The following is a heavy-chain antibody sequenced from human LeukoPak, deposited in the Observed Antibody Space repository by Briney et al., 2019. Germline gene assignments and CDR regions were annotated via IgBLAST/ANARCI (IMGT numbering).Heavy chain of an antibody. V-gene: IGHV1-2*02. Sequence: ASVKVSCKASGYTFTGYYMHWVRQAPGQGLEWMGWINPNSGGTNYAQKFQGRVTMTRDTSISTAYMELRRLRSDDTAVYYCARDLAMVTWLPYYYYGMDVWGQGTTVTVSS. CDR3: ARDLAMVTWLPYYYYGMDV. CDR2: INPNSGGT. CDR1: GYTFTGYY. J-gene: IGHJ6*02. D-gene: IGHD5-18*01.